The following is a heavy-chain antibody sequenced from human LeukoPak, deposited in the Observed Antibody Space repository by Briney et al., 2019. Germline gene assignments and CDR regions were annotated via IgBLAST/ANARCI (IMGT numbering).Heavy chain of an antibody. CDR1: GGSISSSSYY. V-gene: IGHV4-39*01. D-gene: IGHD1-26*01. CDR2: IYYSGST. J-gene: IGHJ3*02. Sequence: SETLSLTCTVSGGSISSSSYYWGWIRQPPGKGLEWIGIIYYSGSTYYNPSLKSRVTLSVDTSKNQFSLKLSSVTAADTAVYYCARRSGTYHAFDIWGQGTMVTVSS. CDR3: ARRSGTYHAFDI.